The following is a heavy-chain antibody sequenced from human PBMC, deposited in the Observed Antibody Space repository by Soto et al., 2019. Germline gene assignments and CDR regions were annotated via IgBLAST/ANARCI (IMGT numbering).Heavy chain of an antibody. CDR2: IWYDGSNK. CDR3: ARAIGYCSSTSCTYYFDY. D-gene: IGHD2-2*01. CDR1: GFTFSSYG. J-gene: IGHJ4*02. Sequence: GGSLRLSCAASGFTFSSYGMHWVRQAPGKGLEWVAVIWYDGSNKYYADSVKGRFTISRDNSKNTLYLQMNSLRAEDTAVYYCARAIGYCSSTSCTYYFDYWGQGTLVTVSS. V-gene: IGHV3-33*01.